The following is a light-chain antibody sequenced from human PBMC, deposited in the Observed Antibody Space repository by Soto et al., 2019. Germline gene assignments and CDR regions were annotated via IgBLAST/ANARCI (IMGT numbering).Light chain of an antibody. V-gene: IGKV1-5*03. CDR1: QTISSW. J-gene: IGKJ1*01. CDR3: QHYNSYSEA. Sequence: DIQMTQSPSTLSGSVGDRVTITCRASQTISSWLAWYQQKPGKAPKLLIYKASTLKSGVPSRFSGSGSGTEFTLTISSRQPDEFATYDCQHYNSYSEAFGQGTKVELK. CDR2: KAS.